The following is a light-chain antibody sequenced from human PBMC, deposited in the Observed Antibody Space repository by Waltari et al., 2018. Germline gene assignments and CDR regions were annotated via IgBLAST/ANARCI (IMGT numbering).Light chain of an antibody. CDR2: GNS. CDR3: QSYDSSLSEVV. V-gene: IGLV1-40*01. CDR1: SPNIGAGYD. Sequence: QSVLTQPPSESGAPGQRVTISCTGSSPNIGAGYDVHWYQQLPGTAPKLLIHGNSNRPSGVPDRFSGSKSGTSASLAITGLQAEDEADYYCQSYDSSLSEVVFGGGTKLTVL. J-gene: IGLJ2*01.